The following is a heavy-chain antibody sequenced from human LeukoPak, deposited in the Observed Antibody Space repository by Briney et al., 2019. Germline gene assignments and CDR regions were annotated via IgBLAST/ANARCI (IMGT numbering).Heavy chain of an antibody. CDR3: TKVISMALTRFDY. CDR2: INGDGTDT. CDR1: GFTFSNHW. V-gene: IGHV3-74*01. Sequence: AGGSLRLSCAASGFTFSNHWMQWVRQAPGKGLVWVSRINGDGTDTGYAYSMKGRFTISRDNAKNTVYLQMNSLRAEDTAVYYCTKVISMALTRFDYWGHGTLVTVSS. J-gene: IGHJ4*01. D-gene: IGHD2-21*01.